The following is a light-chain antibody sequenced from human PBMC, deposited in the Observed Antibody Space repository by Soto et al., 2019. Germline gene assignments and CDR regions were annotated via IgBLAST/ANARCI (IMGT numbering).Light chain of an antibody. J-gene: IGLJ1*01. CDR2: EVS. Sequence: QSALTQPPSASGSPGQSVTISCAGTSSDVGGYNYVSWYQQYPGKVPKLMIYEVSERPSGVPDRFSGSKSGNTAFLTVSGLQAEDEADYYCLSYADTPYLFGTGTKVTV. CDR3: LSYADTPYL. V-gene: IGLV2-8*01. CDR1: SSDVGGYNY.